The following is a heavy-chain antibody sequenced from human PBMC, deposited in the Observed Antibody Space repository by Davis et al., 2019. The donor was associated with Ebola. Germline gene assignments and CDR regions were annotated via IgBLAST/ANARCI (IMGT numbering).Heavy chain of an antibody. V-gene: IGHV1-3*01. Sequence: AASVKVSCKASGYTFTSYAIHWVRQAPGQRLEWMGWINAGNGNTKYSQKFQGRVTITRDTSASTAYMEMSSLRSEDTAIYYCARAPYDFWSGYSADYWGQGTLVTVSS. CDR2: INAGNGNT. CDR1: GYTFTSYA. CDR3: ARAPYDFWSGYSADY. J-gene: IGHJ4*02. D-gene: IGHD3-3*01.